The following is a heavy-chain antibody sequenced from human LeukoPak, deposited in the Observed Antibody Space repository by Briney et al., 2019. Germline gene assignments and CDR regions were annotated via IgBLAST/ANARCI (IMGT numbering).Heavy chain of an antibody. J-gene: IGHJ4*02. CDR1: GFTFSSYG. Sequence: GRSLRLSCAASGFTFSSYGMHWVRQAPGKGLEWVAFIWYDGSNKYYADSVKGRFTISRDNSKNTLYLQMNSLRAEDTAVYYCARCSGGSCYSGGYWGQGTLVTVSS. V-gene: IGHV3-33*01. CDR3: ARCSGGSCYSGGY. D-gene: IGHD2-15*01. CDR2: IWYDGSNK.